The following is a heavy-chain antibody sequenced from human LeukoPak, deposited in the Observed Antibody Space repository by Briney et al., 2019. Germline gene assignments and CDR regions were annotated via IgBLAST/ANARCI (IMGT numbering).Heavy chain of an antibody. CDR1: SGSITGYY. V-gene: IGHV4-59*01. Sequence: SSESLSLTCTVSSGSITGYYWGWIRQPPGKGLEWIGYIYYTGSANYNPSLTSRLTISVDTSKNQFSLKLSSVTAADTAVYYCARVLNYYDSRRRVGGYYYYMDVWGKGTTVTISS. D-gene: IGHD3-22*01. CDR2: IYYTGSA. J-gene: IGHJ6*03. CDR3: ARVLNYYDSRRRVGGYYYYMDV.